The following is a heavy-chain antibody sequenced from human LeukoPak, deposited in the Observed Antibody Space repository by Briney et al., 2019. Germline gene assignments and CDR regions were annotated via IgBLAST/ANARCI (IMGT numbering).Heavy chain of an antibody. CDR3: ASLMRYYYGSGSYYTPYYFDY. D-gene: IGHD3-10*01. CDR2: IYYSGST. J-gene: IGHJ4*02. Sequence: SETLSLTCTVSGGSISSYYWSWIRQPPGKGLEWIGYIYYSGSTNYNPPLKSRVTISVDTSKNQFSLKLSSVTAADTAVYYCASLMRYYYGSGSYYTPYYFDYWGQGTLVTVSS. CDR1: GGSISSYY. V-gene: IGHV4-59*12.